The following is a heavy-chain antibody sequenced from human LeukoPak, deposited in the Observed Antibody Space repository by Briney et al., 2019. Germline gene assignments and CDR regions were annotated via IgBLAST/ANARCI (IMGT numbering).Heavy chain of an antibody. Sequence: PSETLSLTCAVYGGSFSGYYWSWIRQPPGKGLEWIGEINHSGSTNYNPSLKSRVTISVDTSKNQFSLKLSSVTAADTAVYYCARRRRNSSSWYPTYYYYMDVWGKGTTVTISS. D-gene: IGHD6-13*01. CDR1: GGSFSGYY. V-gene: IGHV4-34*01. J-gene: IGHJ6*03. CDR2: INHSGST. CDR3: ARRRRNSSSWYPTYYYYMDV.